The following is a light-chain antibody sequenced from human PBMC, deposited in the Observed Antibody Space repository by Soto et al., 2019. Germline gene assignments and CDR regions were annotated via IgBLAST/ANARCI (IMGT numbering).Light chain of an antibody. V-gene: IGLV1-40*01. CDR1: SSNIGAGYV. J-gene: IGLJ2*01. CDR2: GNN. Sequence: QPVLTQPPSVSGAPGQGVTISCTGSSSNIGAGYVVHWYQQLPGTAPKLLIYGNNKRPSGVPDRFSGSKFGTSASLAITGLQAEDEADFYCRSYDSSLRQVVFGAGTKLTVL. CDR3: RSYDSSLRQVV.